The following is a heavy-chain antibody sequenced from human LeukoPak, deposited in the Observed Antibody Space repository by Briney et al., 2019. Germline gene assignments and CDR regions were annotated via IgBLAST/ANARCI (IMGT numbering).Heavy chain of an antibody. CDR2: INHSGST. CDR3: ARGLGRLDPGYVLRYPYFDY. CDR1: GGSFSGYY. D-gene: IGHD3-9*01. Sequence: SETLSLTCAVYGGSFSGYYWSWIRQPPGKGLEWIGEINHSGSTNYNPSLKSRVTISVDTSKNQFSLKLSSVTAADTAVYYCARGLGRLDPGYVLRYPYFDYWGQGTLVTVSS. V-gene: IGHV4-34*01. J-gene: IGHJ4*02.